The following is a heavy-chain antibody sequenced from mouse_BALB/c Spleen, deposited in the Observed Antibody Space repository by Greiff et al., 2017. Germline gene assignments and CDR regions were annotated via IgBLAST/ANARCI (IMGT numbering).Heavy chain of an antibody. V-gene: IGHV5-4*02. CDR3: ARGGGSMIRTWFAY. CDR2: ISDGGSYT. CDR1: GFTFSDYY. Sequence: EVNVVESGGGLVKPGGSLKLSCAASGFTFSDYYMYWVRQTPEKRLEWVANISDGGSYTYYPDSVKGRFTISRDNAKNHLYLQMSSLKSEDTAKYYCARGGGSMIRTWFAYWGQGTPVTVSA. J-gene: IGHJ3*01. D-gene: IGHD2-4*01.